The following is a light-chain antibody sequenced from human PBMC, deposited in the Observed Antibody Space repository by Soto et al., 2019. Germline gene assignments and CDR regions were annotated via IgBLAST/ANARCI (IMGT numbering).Light chain of an antibody. CDR1: QSISSY. V-gene: IGKV1-39*01. CDR3: QQSYSTRGT. CDR2: AAS. J-gene: IGKJ5*01. Sequence: IQMTPSPSSLSASVGASITITCRASQSISSYLNWYQQKPGKAPKLLIYAASSLQSGVPSRFSGSGSGTDFTLTISSLQPEDFATYYCQQSYSTRGTFGQGTRLEIK.